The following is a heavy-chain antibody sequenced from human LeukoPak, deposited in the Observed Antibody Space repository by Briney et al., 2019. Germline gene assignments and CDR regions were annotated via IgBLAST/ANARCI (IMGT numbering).Heavy chain of an antibody. CDR3: AKQMTLDYDFWSRYLFDY. D-gene: IGHD3-3*01. V-gene: IGHV3-11*01. CDR1: GFTFSDYY. J-gene: IGHJ4*02. CDR2: ISSSGSTI. Sequence: GGSLRLSCAASGFTFSDYYMSWIRQAPGKGLEWVSYISSSGSTIYYADSVKGRFTISRDNAKNSLYLQMNSLRAEDTAVYYCAKQMTLDYDFWSRYLFDYWGQGTLVTVSS.